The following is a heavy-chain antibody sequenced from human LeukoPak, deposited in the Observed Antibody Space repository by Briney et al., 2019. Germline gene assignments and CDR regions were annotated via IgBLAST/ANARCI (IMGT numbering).Heavy chain of an antibody. D-gene: IGHD6-19*01. V-gene: IGHV3-23*01. J-gene: IGHJ4*02. Sequence: GGSLRLSWAGSGFPFSSHGMNWVRQAPGKGLEWVSGISPGGGPTYYADSVRGRFSISRDDLKNTLYLQMNSLRAEDTAVYYCARGVRIAVAGYIDYWGQGTLVTVSS. CDR2: ISPGGGPT. CDR1: GFPFSSHG. CDR3: ARGVRIAVAGYIDY.